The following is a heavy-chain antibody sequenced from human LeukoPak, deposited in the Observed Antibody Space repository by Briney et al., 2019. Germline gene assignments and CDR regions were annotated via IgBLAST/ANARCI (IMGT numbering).Heavy chain of an antibody. CDR2: IYHSGST. CDR1: GGSISSGGYS. V-gene: IGHV4-30-2*01. Sequence: SQTLSLTCAVSGGSISSGGYSWSWIRQPPGKGLEWIGYIYHSGSTYYNPSLKSRVTISVDRSKNQFSLKLSSVTAADTAVYYCASRLAVTAGWYFDLWGRGTLVTVSS. CDR3: ASRLAVTAGWYFDL. J-gene: IGHJ2*01. D-gene: IGHD2-21*02.